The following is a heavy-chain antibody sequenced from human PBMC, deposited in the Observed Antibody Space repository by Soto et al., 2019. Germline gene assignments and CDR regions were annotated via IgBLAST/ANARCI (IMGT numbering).Heavy chain of an antibody. V-gene: IGHV1-18*01. J-gene: IGHJ4*02. CDR2: ISAYNGNT. CDR1: GYIFTSYG. CDR3: ARDVGSDFSAPGAVFDS. D-gene: IGHD1-26*01. Sequence: ASVKVSCKASGYIFTSYGISWVRQAPGQGLEWMGWISAYNGNTKYAQNLQGRVTLTTDTSTYTAYMELRSLQSDDTAVYYCARDVGSDFSAPGAVFDSWGQGALVTVSS.